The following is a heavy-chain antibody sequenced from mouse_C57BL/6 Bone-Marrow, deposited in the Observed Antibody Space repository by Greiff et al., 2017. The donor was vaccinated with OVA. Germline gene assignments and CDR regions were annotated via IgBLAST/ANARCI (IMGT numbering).Heavy chain of an antibody. V-gene: IGHV1-63*01. J-gene: IGHJ4*01. CDR1: GYTFTNYW. CDR2: IYPGGGYT. Sequence: VQGVESGAELVRPGTSVKMSCKASGYTFTNYWIGWAKQRPGHGLEWIGDIYPGGGYTNYNEKFKGKATLTADKSSSTAYMQFSSLTSEDSAIYYCARYSSYYYGSSYAMDYWGQGTSVTVSS. CDR3: ARYSSYYYGSSYAMDY. D-gene: IGHD1-1*01.